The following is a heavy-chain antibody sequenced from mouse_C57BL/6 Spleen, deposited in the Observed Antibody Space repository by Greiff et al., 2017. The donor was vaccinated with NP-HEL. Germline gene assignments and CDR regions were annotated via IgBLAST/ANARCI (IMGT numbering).Heavy chain of an antibody. Sequence: QVQLKESGPGLVQPSQSLSITCTVSGFSLTSYGVHWVRQSPGKGLEWLGVIWSGGSTDYNAAFISRLSISKDNSKSQVFFKMNSLQADDTAIYYCARYYYGSSQYGYFDVWGTGTTVTVSS. V-gene: IGHV2-2*01. CDR1: GFSLTSYG. D-gene: IGHD1-1*01. CDR2: IWSGGST. J-gene: IGHJ1*03. CDR3: ARYYYGSSQYGYFDV.